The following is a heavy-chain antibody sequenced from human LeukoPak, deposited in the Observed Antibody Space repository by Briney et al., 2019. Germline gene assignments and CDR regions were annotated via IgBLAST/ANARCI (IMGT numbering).Heavy chain of an antibody. CDR2: INHSGST. J-gene: IGHJ4*02. Sequence: SETLSLTCAVYGGSFSGYYWSWIRQPPGKWLELIGEINHSGSTNYNPSLKSRVTISVDTSKNQFSLQLSSVTAADPAVYYCARTWIQLWPFDYWGQGTLVTVSS. V-gene: IGHV4-34*01. CDR3: ARTWIQLWPFDY. D-gene: IGHD5-18*01. CDR1: GGSFSGYY.